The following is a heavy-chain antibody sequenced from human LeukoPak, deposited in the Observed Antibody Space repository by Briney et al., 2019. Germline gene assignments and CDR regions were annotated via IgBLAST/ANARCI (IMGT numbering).Heavy chain of an antibody. Sequence: PGGSLRLSCAASGFTFSSYSVNWVRQAPGKGLEWVSYISSSSSTIYYADSVKGRFTISRDNAKNSLYLQMNSLRAEDTAVYYCARDRRGYSYGLDAFDIWGQGTMVTVSS. CDR3: ARDRRGYSYGLDAFDI. V-gene: IGHV3-48*04. CDR1: GFTFSSYS. D-gene: IGHD5-18*01. CDR2: ISSSSSTI. J-gene: IGHJ3*02.